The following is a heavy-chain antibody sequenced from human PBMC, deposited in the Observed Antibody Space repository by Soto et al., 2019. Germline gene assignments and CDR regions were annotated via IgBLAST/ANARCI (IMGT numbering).Heavy chain of an antibody. CDR1: GYTFTSYD. CDR3: ARYVRFLEWYRGLNWFDP. Sequence: ASVKVSCKASGYTFTSYDINWVRQATGQGLEWMGWMNPNSGNTGYAQKFQGRVTMTRNTSISTAYMELSSLRSEDTAVYYCARYVRFLEWYRGLNWFDPWGQGTLVTVSS. V-gene: IGHV1-8*01. J-gene: IGHJ5*02. CDR2: MNPNSGNT. D-gene: IGHD3-3*01.